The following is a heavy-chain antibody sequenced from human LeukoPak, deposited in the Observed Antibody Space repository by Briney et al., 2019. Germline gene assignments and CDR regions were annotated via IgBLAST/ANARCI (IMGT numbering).Heavy chain of an antibody. CDR2: IIPIFGTA. CDR1: GGTFSSYA. V-gene: IGHV1-69*05. Sequence: SVKVSCEASGGTFSSYAISWVRQAPGQGLEWMGGIIPIFGTANYAQKFQGRVTITTDESTSTAYMELSSLRSEDTAVYYCAILGPGYCSGGSCLPTFDYWGQGTLVTVSS. CDR3: AILGPGYCSGGSCLPTFDY. J-gene: IGHJ4*02. D-gene: IGHD2-15*01.